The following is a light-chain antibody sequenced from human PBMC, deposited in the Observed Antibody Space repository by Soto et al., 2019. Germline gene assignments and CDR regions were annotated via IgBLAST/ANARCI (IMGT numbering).Light chain of an antibody. CDR2: KAS. V-gene: IGKV1-5*03. Sequence: DIQMTQSPSTLSASVGDRVTITCRASQGIDSWLAWYQQKPGKAPKLLIYKASDLESGVPSRFSGSGSGTEFTLTISGLQPDDFATYYCQQYNGYFFTFGPGTNVDI. J-gene: IGKJ3*01. CDR1: QGIDSW. CDR3: QQYNGYFFT.